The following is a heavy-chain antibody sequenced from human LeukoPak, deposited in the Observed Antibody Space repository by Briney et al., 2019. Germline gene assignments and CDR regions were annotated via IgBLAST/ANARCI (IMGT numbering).Heavy chain of an antibody. Sequence: GVCLRLSCAASGFTFSSCAMSWVRQAPGKGLEWVSAISGSGDSTYYADSVKGRFTISRDSSKNTLYLQMNSLRAEDTAVYYCAKDQLAHYYGSGSYYGYWGQGTLVTVSS. CDR2: ISGSGDST. CDR1: GFTFSSCA. D-gene: IGHD3-10*01. J-gene: IGHJ4*02. V-gene: IGHV3-23*01. CDR3: AKDQLAHYYGSGSYYGY.